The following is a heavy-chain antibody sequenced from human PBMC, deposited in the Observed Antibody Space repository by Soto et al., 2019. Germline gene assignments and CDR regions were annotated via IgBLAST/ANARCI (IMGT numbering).Heavy chain of an antibody. Sequence: PSETLSLTCTVSRGSISSGGYSWSWIRQHPGKGLEWIGYIYHSGNTYYNPSLKSRVTMSVDTSKNQFSLNLSSVTAADTAVYYCARGTITLFGVAPLIAVDIWGQGTMV. V-gene: IGHV4-31*03. J-gene: IGHJ3*02. CDR3: ARGTITLFGVAPLIAVDI. CDR1: RGSISSGGYS. CDR2: IYHSGNT. D-gene: IGHD3-3*01.